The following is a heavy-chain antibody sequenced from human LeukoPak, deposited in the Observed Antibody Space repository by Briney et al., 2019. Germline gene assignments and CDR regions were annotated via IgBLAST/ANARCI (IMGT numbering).Heavy chain of an antibody. Sequence: PGGSLRLSCAASGFTFSSYAMSWVRQAPGKGLEWVSTISASGVATYYADSVKGRFTISRDNSKNTLYLQMNGLRAEDTAVYYCATPGELVVVVPAALFDYWGRGTLVTVSS. CDR3: ATPGELVVVVPAALFDY. J-gene: IGHJ4*02. CDR1: GFTFSSYA. D-gene: IGHD2-2*01. V-gene: IGHV3-23*01. CDR2: ISASGVAT.